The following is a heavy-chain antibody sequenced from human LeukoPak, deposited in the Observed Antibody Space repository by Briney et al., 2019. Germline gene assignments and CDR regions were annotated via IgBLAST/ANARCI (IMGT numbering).Heavy chain of an antibody. CDR2: IYYSGST. J-gene: IGHJ3*02. Sequence: PSETLSLTCTVSGGSISSSSYYWGWIRQPPGKGLEWIGSIYYSGSTYYNPSLKSRVTISVDTSKNQFSLKLSSVTAADTAVYYCARHESGSGWYTGGAFDIWGQWTMVTVSS. CDR3: ARHESGSGWYTGGAFDI. V-gene: IGHV4-39*01. D-gene: IGHD6-19*01. CDR1: GGSISSSSYY.